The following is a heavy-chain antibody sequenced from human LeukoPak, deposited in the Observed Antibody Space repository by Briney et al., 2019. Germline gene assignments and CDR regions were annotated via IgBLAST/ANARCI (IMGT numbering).Heavy chain of an antibody. J-gene: IGHJ4*02. Sequence: PGGSLRLSCAASGFTFDDYAMHWVRQAPGRGLEWVSLITWDGGSTYYVDSVKGRFTISRDNSKNSLYLQMNSLRAEDTALYYCVKNTESSSWYGSFDYWGQGTLVTVSS. CDR1: GFTFDDYA. CDR3: VKNTESSSWYGSFDY. CDR2: ITWDGGST. D-gene: IGHD6-13*01. V-gene: IGHV3-43D*03.